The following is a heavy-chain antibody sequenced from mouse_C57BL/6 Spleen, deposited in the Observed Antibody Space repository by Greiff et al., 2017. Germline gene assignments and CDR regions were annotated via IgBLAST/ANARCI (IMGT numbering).Heavy chain of an antibody. Sequence: VQLQQSGPELVKPGASVKISCKASGYTFTDYYMNWVKQSHGKSLEWIGDINPNNGGTSYNQKFKGKATLTVDKSSSTAYMELRSLTSEDSAVYYCARETTVYYYAMDYWGQGTSVTVSS. CDR3: ARETTVYYYAMDY. J-gene: IGHJ4*01. V-gene: IGHV1-26*01. D-gene: IGHD1-1*01. CDR2: INPNNGGT. CDR1: GYTFTDYY.